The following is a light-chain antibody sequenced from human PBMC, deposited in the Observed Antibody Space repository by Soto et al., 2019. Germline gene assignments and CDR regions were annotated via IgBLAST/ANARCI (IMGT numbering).Light chain of an antibody. CDR2: AAS. V-gene: IGKV1-9*01. CDR3: QQLNSYPLT. CDR1: QGISSY. J-gene: IGKJ4*01. Sequence: DIQLTQSPSFLSASIGDRVTITCRASQGISSYLAWYQQKPGKAPKLLIYAASTVQSGVPSRFSGSGSGTEFTLTISSLQPEDFATYYCQQLNSYPLTFGGETKVEIK.